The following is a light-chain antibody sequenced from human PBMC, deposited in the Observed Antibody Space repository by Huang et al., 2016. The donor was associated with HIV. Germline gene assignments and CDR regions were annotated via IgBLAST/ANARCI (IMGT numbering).Light chain of an antibody. CDR3: QQYNNWPPT. J-gene: IGKJ1*01. Sequence: EIVMTQSPATLSVSPGERATLSCRASQRVSSNFAWYQQKPGQAPRLPIYVASTRATVIPARCSGSGSGTEFTLTISSLQSEDFAVYYCQQYNNWPPTFGQGTKVEIK. CDR1: QRVSSN. V-gene: IGKV3-15*01. CDR2: VAS.